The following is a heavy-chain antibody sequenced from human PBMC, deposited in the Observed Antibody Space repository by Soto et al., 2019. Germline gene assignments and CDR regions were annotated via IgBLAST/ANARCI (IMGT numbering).Heavy chain of an antibody. V-gene: IGHV3-21*01. Sequence: GGSLRLSCAASGFTFSSYSMNWVRQAPGKGLEWVSSISSSSSYIYYADSVKGRFTISRDNAKNSLYLQMNSLRAEDTAVYYCARDLYSGYDDGSHYFDYWGQGTLVTVSS. CDR2: ISSSSSYI. J-gene: IGHJ4*02. CDR3: ARDLYSGYDDGSHYFDY. D-gene: IGHD5-12*01. CDR1: GFTFSSYS.